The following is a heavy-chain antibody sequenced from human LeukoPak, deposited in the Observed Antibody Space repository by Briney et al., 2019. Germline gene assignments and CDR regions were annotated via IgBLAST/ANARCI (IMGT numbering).Heavy chain of an antibody. D-gene: IGHD6-13*01. CDR2: ISAYNGNT. CDR3: ARDRAIAAAATVGC. Sequence: ASVKVSCKASGYTFTSYGISWVRQAPGQGLEWMGWISAYNGNTNYAQKLQGRVTMTTDTSTSTAYMELRSLRSDDTAVYYCARDRAIAAAATVGCWGQGTLVTVSP. V-gene: IGHV1-18*01. J-gene: IGHJ4*02. CDR1: GYTFTSYG.